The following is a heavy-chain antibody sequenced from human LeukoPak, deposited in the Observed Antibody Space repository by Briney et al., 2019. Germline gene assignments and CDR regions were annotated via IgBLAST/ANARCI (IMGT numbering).Heavy chain of an antibody. CDR1: GFTFSSYG. CDR3: ARDNGAFDI. V-gene: IGHV3-30*03. Sequence: PGGTLRLSCTVSGFTFSSYGMHWVRQAPGKGLEWVAIISYDGSNKYYPDSVKGRFTISRDNFKHTLYLQSNSPRAEAAAVYCCARDNGAFDIWGQGTMVTVSS. CDR2: ISYDGSNK. J-gene: IGHJ3*02.